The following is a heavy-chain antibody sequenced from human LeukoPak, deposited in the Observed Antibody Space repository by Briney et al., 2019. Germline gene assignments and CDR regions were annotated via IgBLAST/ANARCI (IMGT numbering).Heavy chain of an antibody. D-gene: IGHD3-16*01. J-gene: IGHJ3*02. V-gene: IGHV3-23*01. CDR2: ISGSGGST. CDR1: GFTFSSYA. Sequence: PGGSLRLSCAASGFTFSSYAMSWVRQAPGKGLEWVSAISGSGGSTYYADSVKGRFTISRDNSKNTLYLQMNSLRAEDTAVYYCAKYPVTFGGVVSPDDAFDIWGQGTMVTVSS. CDR3: AKYPVTFGGVVSPDDAFDI.